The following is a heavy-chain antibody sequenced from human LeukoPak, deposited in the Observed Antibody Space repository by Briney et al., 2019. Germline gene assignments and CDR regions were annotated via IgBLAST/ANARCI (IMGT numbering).Heavy chain of an antibody. CDR3: ARGGYGSGSYGMGH. Sequence: GGFLRLSCAVSGFTVSSNYMNWVRQAPGKGLEWVSVLYSGGNTDYADSVKGRFTISRDNSKNTVYLQLNSLRAEDTAVYYCARGGYGSGSYGMGHWGQGTLVTVSS. J-gene: IGHJ4*02. CDR1: GFTVSSNY. CDR2: LYSGGNT. V-gene: IGHV3-66*01. D-gene: IGHD3-10*01.